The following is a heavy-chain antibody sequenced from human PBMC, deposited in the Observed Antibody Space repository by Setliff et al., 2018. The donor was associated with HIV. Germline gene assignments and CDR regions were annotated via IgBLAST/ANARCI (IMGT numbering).Heavy chain of an antibody. CDR1: GGSISSGDYY. Sequence: KPSETLSLTCTVSGGSISSGDYYWSWIRQPPGKGLEWIGYIYYSGSTYYNPSLKSRVTISVDTSKNQFSLKLSSVTAADTAVYYCARGSPSSSWYGEYAYWGQGTLVTVSS. J-gene: IGHJ4*02. V-gene: IGHV4-30-4*08. CDR3: ARGSPSSSWYGEYAY. CDR2: IYYSGST. D-gene: IGHD6-13*01.